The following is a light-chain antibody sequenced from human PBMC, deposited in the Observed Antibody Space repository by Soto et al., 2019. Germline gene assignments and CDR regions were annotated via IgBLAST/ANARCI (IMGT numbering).Light chain of an antibody. J-gene: IGKJ4*01. CDR1: QCISNAH. CDR3: QHYDVLPLT. CDR2: GAS. Sequence: EVVLTQSPGTLSLSPGQRGTLSCRASQCISNAHLVWYQQKPGQAPRLLIYGASTRATGIPDRFSGSGSGTDFTLTNSRLEPEEFAVYYCQHYDVLPLTFGGGTKVELK. V-gene: IGKV3-20*01.